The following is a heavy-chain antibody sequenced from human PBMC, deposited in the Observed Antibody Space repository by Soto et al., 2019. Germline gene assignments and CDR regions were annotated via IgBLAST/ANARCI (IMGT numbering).Heavy chain of an antibody. J-gene: IGHJ5*02. V-gene: IGHV1-2*04. D-gene: IGHD3-9*01. Sequence: ASVKVSCKASGYTFTSYYMHWVRQAPGQGLEWMGWINPNSGGTNYAQKFQGWVTMTRDTSISTAYMELSRLRSDDTAVYYCARGGYDILTGYYIDSWFDPWGQGTLVTVSS. CDR3: ARGGYDILTGYYIDSWFDP. CDR2: INPNSGGT. CDR1: GYTFTSYY.